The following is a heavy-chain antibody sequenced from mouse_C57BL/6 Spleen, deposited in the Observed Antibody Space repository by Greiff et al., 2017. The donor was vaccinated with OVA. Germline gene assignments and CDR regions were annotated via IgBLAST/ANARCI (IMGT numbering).Heavy chain of an antibody. CDR2: IGPGSGST. CDR1: GYTFTDYY. Sequence: QVQLQQSGAELVKPGASVKISCKASGYTFTDYYINWVKQRPGQGLEWIGKIGPGSGSTYYNEKFKGKATLTADKSSSKAYMQLSSLTTEDSAVDFYGRHYSTPYYFDYWGQGTTLTVSS. CDR3: GRHYSTPYYFDY. D-gene: IGHD2-5*01. V-gene: IGHV1-77*01. J-gene: IGHJ2*01.